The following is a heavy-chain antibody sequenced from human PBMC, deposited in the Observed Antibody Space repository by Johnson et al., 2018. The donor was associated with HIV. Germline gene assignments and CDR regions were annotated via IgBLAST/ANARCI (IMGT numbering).Heavy chain of an antibody. V-gene: IGHV3-30*04. J-gene: IGHJ3*02. Sequence: QMLLVESGGGVVQPGRSLRLSCAASGFTFSSYAMHWVRQAPGKGLEWVAVISYDGGNKYYADSVKGRLTISRDNSKNTLYLQMNSLRVEDTAVYYCARHGTTVVTRGAFDIWGQGTMVTVSS. CDR2: ISYDGGNK. CDR3: ARHGTTVVTRGAFDI. D-gene: IGHD4-23*01. CDR1: GFTFSSYA.